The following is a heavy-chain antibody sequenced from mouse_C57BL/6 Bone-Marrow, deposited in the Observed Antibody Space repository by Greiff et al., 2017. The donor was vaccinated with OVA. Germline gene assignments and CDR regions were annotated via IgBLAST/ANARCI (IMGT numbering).Heavy chain of an antibody. J-gene: IGHJ2*01. CDR3: ARDNVYVFEY. Sequence: VQLQQSGAEVVRPGASVKLSCKASGYTFTDHYINWVQQRPGQGLEWIARIYPGSGNTYYNEKLKGKATLTAEKSYNTADMQLSSLTSEDSAVYYCARDNVYVFEYWGQGTTLTVSS. V-gene: IGHV1-76*01. CDR2: IYPGSGNT. CDR1: GYTFTDHY. D-gene: IGHD2-2*01.